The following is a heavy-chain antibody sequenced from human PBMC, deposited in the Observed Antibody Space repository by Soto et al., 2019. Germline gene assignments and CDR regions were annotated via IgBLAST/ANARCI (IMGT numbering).Heavy chain of an antibody. Sequence: QVQLVQSGAEARKPGSSVKVSCKASGGSFSNYGVSWVRQAPGQGLEWMGGIIPIFDTAHYAQKFQGRVTITADESTSTAYMELSSLKSDDTAVYYCVRGEWELLRATPRAFENWVQGTLVTVSS. J-gene: IGHJ4*02. CDR1: GGSFSNYG. V-gene: IGHV1-69*01. D-gene: IGHD1-26*01. CDR2: IIPIFDTA. CDR3: VRGEWELLRATPRAFEN.